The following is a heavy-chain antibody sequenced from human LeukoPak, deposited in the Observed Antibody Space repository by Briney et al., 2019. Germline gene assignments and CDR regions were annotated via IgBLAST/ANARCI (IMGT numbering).Heavy chain of an antibody. CDR2: IYPGDSDT. CDR3: VRGNQKYGDYVRD. CDR1: GYTFNKNY. D-gene: IGHD4-17*01. V-gene: IGHV5-51*01. J-gene: IGHJ4*02. Sequence: GESLKISCKASGYTFNKNYVAWVRQVSGKGLEWMGIIYPGDSDTRYSPSFQGHVTISADESISTAFLQWSSVEATDSAMYYCVRGNQKYGDYVRDWGQGTLVTISS.